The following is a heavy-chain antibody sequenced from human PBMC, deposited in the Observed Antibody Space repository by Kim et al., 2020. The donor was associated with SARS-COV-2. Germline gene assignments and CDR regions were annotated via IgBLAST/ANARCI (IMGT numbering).Heavy chain of an antibody. V-gene: IGHV1-24*01. CDR2: FDPEDGET. J-gene: IGHJ6*02. D-gene: IGHD5-12*01. CDR3: DWLRGLVRGYYYGMDV. CDR1: GYTLTELS. Sequence: ASVKVSCKVSGYTLTELSMHWVRQAPGKGLEWMGGFDPEDGETIYAQKVQGRVTMTEDTSTDTAYMELSSLRSEDTAVYYCDWLRGLVRGYYYGMDVWGQGTTVTGSS.